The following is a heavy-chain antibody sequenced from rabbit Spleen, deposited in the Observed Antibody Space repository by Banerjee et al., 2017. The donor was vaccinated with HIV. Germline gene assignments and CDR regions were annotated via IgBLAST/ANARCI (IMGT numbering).Heavy chain of an antibody. J-gene: IGHJ4*01. CDR1: GFSFSSRYY. CDR2: IDPVFGIT. D-gene: IGHD8-1*01. Sequence: QSLEESGGDLVKPGASLTLTCTASGFSFSSRYYMCWVRQAPGKGLEWIGYIDPVFGITYYASWVNGRFSISRENAQNTVFLQMTSLTAADTATYFCARDGAGGSYFALWGPGTLVTVS. CDR3: ARDGAGGSYFAL. V-gene: IGHV1S40*01.